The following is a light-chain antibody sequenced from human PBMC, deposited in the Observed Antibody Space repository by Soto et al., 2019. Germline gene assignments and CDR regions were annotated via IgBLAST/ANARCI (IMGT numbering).Light chain of an antibody. CDR3: CSYAGGFV. CDR1: SVDVGGYNY. Sequence: QSALTQPRSVSGSPGQSVTISCTGTSVDVGGYNYVSWYQHHPGKAPKVIIYDVTKRPSGVPDRFSGSKSGNTASLTISGLQAEDEADYYCCSYAGGFVFGTGTKVTVL. CDR2: DVT. V-gene: IGLV2-11*01. J-gene: IGLJ1*01.